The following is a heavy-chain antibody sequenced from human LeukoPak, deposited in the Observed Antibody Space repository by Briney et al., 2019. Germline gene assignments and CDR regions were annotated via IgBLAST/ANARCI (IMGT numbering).Heavy chain of an antibody. J-gene: IGHJ4*02. D-gene: IGHD3-22*01. Sequence: GGSLRLSCAASGFTFSSYWMSWVRQAPGKGLEWVANIKQDGSEKYYVDSVKGRFTISRDNAKISLYLQMNSLRAEDTAVYYCARDLSFYGSSGSFDYWGQGTLVTVSS. CDR2: IKQDGSEK. CDR3: ARDLSFYGSSGSFDY. V-gene: IGHV3-7*01. CDR1: GFTFSSYW.